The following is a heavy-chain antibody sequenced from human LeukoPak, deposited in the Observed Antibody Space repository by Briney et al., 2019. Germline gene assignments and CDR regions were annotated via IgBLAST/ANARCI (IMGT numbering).Heavy chain of an antibody. CDR2: ISYDGSNK. D-gene: IGHD2-8*01. Sequence: GGSLRLSCTASGFTFSSYGMHWVRQAPGKGLEWVAVISYDGSNKYYADSVKGRFTISRDNAKNTLYLQMNSLRAEDTAVFYCGRGISGVPPAIDCWGQGTLVTVSS. J-gene: IGHJ4*02. CDR1: GFTFSSYG. CDR3: GRGISGVPPAIDC. V-gene: IGHV3-30*03.